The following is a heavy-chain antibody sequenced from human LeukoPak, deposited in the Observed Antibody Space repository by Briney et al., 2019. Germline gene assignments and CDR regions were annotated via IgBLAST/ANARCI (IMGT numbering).Heavy chain of an antibody. J-gene: IGHJ4*02. V-gene: IGHV4-30-2*01. D-gene: IGHD1-14*01. CDR1: GGSITNYS. Sequence: PSETLSLTCTVSGGSITNYSWTWIRQPPGKGLEWIGYIYRRGNAYYNPSLMSRVTISLDRSKNHFSLILTSVTAADTAVYYCAAMTTITIFDFWGQGSLVTVSS. CDR3: AAMTTITIFDF. CDR2: IYRRGNA.